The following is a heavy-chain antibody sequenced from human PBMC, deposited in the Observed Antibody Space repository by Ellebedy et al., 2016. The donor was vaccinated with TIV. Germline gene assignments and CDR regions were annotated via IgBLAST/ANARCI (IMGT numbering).Heavy chain of an antibody. D-gene: IGHD3-22*01. CDR1: GYSFTSYW. Sequence: GGSLRLSCKGSGYSFTSYWIGWVRQMPGKGLEWMGIIYPGDSDTRYSPSFQGQVTISADKSISTAYLQWSSLKASDTAMYYCARGYYDSSGYYYGAFDIWGQGTMVTVSS. V-gene: IGHV5-51*01. CDR3: ARGYYDSSGYYYGAFDI. J-gene: IGHJ3*02. CDR2: IYPGDSDT.